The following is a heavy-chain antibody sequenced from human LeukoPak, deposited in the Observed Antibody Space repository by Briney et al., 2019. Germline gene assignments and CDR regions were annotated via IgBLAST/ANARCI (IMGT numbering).Heavy chain of an antibody. V-gene: IGHV4-34*01. CDR1: GGSFSGYY. CDR3: ARGARRGYGRYYFDY. Sequence: PSETLSLTCAVYGGSFSGYYWSWIRQPPGKGLERIGEINHSGSTNYNPSLKSRVTISVDTSKNQFSLKLSSVTAADTAVYYCARGARRGYGRYYFDYWGQGTLVTVSS. J-gene: IGHJ4*02. CDR2: INHSGST. D-gene: IGHD4-17*01.